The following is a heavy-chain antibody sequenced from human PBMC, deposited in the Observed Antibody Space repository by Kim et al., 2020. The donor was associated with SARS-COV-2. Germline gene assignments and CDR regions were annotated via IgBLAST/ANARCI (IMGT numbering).Heavy chain of an antibody. CDR3: AKEAAWFGELLRYYYYYGMDV. V-gene: IGHV3-23*03. J-gene: IGHJ6*02. CDR1: GFTFSSYA. D-gene: IGHD3-10*01. CDR2: IYSGGSST. Sequence: GGSLRLSCAASGFTFSSYAMSWVRQAPGKGLEWVSVIYSGGSSTYYADSVKGRFTISRDNSKNTLYLQMNSLRAEDTAVYYCAKEAAWFGELLRYYYYYGMDVWGQGTTVTVSS.